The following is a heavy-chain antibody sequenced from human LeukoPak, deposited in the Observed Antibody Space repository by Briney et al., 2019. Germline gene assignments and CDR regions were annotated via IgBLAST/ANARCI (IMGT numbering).Heavy chain of an antibody. CDR2: VKQDGSEK. Sequence: GGSLRLSCAASGLTFTNAWMSWVRQAPGKGLEWVANVKQDGSEKYYVDSVKGRFTISRDNAKNSLYLQMNSLRAEDTAVYYCARDNRDIVVVVAARNNWFDPWGQGTLVTVSS. D-gene: IGHD2-15*01. CDR3: ARDNRDIVVVVAARNNWFDP. V-gene: IGHV3-7*05. J-gene: IGHJ5*02. CDR1: GLTFTNAW.